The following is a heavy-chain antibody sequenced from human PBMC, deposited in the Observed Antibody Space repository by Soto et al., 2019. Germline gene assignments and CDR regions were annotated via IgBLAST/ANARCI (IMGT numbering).Heavy chain of an antibody. Sequence: GAAVKVSCNASGGTFSSYAMSWVRQAPGQELGWMGGIIPMFGAANYVQKFLGRVTITADESTSTAYMELSSLRSEYTAVYYCATRLRWLNLPSAYSMDVWGQGTTVTVSS. J-gene: IGHJ6*02. CDR1: GGTFSSYA. CDR3: ATRLRWLNLPSAYSMDV. CDR2: IIPMFGAA. V-gene: IGHV1-69*13. D-gene: IGHD3-16*01.